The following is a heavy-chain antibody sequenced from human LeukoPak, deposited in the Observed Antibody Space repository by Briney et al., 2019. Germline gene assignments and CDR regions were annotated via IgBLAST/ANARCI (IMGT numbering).Heavy chain of an antibody. CDR2: INPNSGGA. D-gene: IGHD6-13*01. Sequence: ASVKVSCKASGYTFTGYYMHWVRQAPGQGLEWMGWINPNSGGAKYAQNFQGRVIMTTDTSISTAYMELTSLRSDDTAVYYCARSSPPTYFHFYYYMDVWGKGSTVTVSS. CDR1: GYTFTGYY. V-gene: IGHV1-2*02. J-gene: IGHJ6*03. CDR3: ARSSPPTYFHFYYYMDV.